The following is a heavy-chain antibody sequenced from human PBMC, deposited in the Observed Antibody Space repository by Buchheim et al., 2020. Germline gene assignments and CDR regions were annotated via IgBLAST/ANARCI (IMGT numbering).Heavy chain of an antibody. CDR1: GFTFSSYW. CDR2: INSDGSST. J-gene: IGHJ6*02. D-gene: IGHD6-19*01. Sequence: VQLVESGGGLVQPGGSLRLSCAASGFTFSSYWMHWVRQAPGKGLVWVSRINSDGSSTSYADSVKGRFTISRDNAKNTLYLQMNSLRAEDTAVYYCAREEGIAVAGDYYYYGMDVWGQGTT. V-gene: IGHV3-74*01. CDR3: AREEGIAVAGDYYYYGMDV.